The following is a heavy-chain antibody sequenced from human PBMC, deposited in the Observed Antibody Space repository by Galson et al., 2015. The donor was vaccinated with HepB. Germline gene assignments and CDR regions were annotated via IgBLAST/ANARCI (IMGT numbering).Heavy chain of an antibody. V-gene: IGHV3-23*01. D-gene: IGHD3-10*01. J-gene: IGHJ4*02. CDR3: AKYRYGSGWIDY. CDR2: ISGSGGST. CDR1: GFTFSSYA. Sequence: SLRLSCAASGFTFSSYAMSWVRQAPGKGLEWVSAISGSGGSTYYADSVKGRFTISRDNSKNTLYLQMNSLRAEDTAVYYCAKYRYGSGWIDYWGQGTLVTVSS.